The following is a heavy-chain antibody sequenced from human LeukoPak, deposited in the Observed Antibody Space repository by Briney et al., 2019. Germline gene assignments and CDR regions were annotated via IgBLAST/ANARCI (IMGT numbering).Heavy chain of an antibody. CDR3: ARHYARRMVVAATTMFDY. CDR2: IYTSGST. V-gene: IGHV4-4*07. CDR1: GGSISSYY. D-gene: IGHD2-15*01. J-gene: IGHJ4*02. Sequence: SETLSLTCTVSGGSISSYYWSWIRQPAGKGLEWIGRIYTSGSTNYNPSLKSRVTISVDTSKNQFSLKLSSVTAADTAVYYCARHYARRMVVAATTMFDYWGQGTLVTVSS.